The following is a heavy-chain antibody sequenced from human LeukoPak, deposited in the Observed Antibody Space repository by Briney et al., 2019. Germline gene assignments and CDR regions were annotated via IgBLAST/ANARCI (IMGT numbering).Heavy chain of an antibody. CDR2: IKQDGSEK. Sequence: PGGSLRLPCAASGFTFSNYWMTWVRQAPGKGLEWVANIKQDGSEKYYVDSVKGRFTISRDNAKNSVYLQMNILEAEDTAVYYCARDGDITLTGVIRGGDALDMWGRGTMVTVSS. D-gene: IGHD3-10*01. CDR1: GFTFSNYW. CDR3: ARDGDITLTGVIRGGDALDM. J-gene: IGHJ3*02. V-gene: IGHV3-7*01.